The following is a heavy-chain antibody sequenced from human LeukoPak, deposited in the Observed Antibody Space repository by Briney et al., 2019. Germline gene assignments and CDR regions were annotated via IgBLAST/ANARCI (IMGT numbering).Heavy chain of an antibody. J-gene: IGHJ6*02. CDR3: AMDSSSFYGMDV. CDR2: MNPNSGNT. Sequence: ASVKVSCKASGYTFTSYDINWVRQATGQGLEWMGWMNPNSGNTGYAQKFQGRVTMTRNTSISSAYMELSSLRSEDTAVYYCAMDSSSFYGMDVWGQGTTVTVSS. CDR1: GYTFTSYD. D-gene: IGHD6-13*01. V-gene: IGHV1-8*01.